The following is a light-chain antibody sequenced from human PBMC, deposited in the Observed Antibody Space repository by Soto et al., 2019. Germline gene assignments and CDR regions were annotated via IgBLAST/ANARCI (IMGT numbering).Light chain of an antibody. V-gene: IGKV3-20*01. CDR3: HKYGPSPLT. CDR2: TAS. J-gene: IGKJ4*01. Sequence: EMVLTQTPGTLPLSPGERATLACRASQSVASSFIAWFQQKPGQPPRLLIYTASSRDPGIPDRFTASGSGTDFTLSISRLEPEDFAIYYCHKYGPSPLTFGGGTKVEI. CDR1: QSVASSF.